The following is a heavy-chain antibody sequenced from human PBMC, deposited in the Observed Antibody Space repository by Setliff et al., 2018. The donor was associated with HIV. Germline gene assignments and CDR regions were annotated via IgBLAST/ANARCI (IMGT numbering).Heavy chain of an antibody. J-gene: IGHJ4*02. V-gene: IGHV1-18*01. CDR2: ISAYTGNT. CDR3: ARDDHGDPFDY. D-gene: IGHD4-17*01. CDR1: GYSFTNYG. Sequence: ASVKVSCKTSGYSFTNYGISWVRQAPGQGLEWMGWISAYTGNTNYAQKLQDRVTMTTDTSTSTAYMELRSLRSDDTAVYYCARDDHGDPFDYWGQGTLVTVSS.